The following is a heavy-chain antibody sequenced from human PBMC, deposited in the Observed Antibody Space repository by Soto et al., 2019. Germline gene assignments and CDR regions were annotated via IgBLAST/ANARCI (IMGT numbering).Heavy chain of an antibody. CDR1: GGSISSSSYY. V-gene: IGHV4-39*01. Sequence: SETLSLTCTVSGGSISSSSYYWGWIRQPPGKGLEWIGSIYYSGSTYYNPSLKSRVTISVDTSKNQFSLKLSSVTAADTAVYYCARRYCSSTSCYLDYWGQGTLVTVSS. CDR3: ARRYCSSTSCYLDY. CDR2: IYYSGST. D-gene: IGHD2-2*01. J-gene: IGHJ4*02.